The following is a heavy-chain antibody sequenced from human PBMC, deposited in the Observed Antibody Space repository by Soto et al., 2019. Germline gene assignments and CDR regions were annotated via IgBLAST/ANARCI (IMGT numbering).Heavy chain of an antibody. D-gene: IGHD2-2*01. J-gene: IGHJ5*02. CDR3: ARGRGYCSSTSCPRLWFDP. Sequence: QVQLQQWGAGLLKPSETLSLTCAVYGGSFSGYYWSWIRQPPGKGLEWIGEINHSGSTNYNPSLKSRVTISVDTSKNQFSLKLSSVTAADTAVYYCARGRGYCSSTSCPRLWFDPWGQGTLVTVSS. CDR1: GGSFSGYY. CDR2: INHSGST. V-gene: IGHV4-34*01.